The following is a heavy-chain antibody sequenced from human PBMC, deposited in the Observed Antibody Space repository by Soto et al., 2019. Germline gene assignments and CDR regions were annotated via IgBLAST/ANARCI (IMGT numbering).Heavy chain of an antibody. CDR2: MNPNSGNT. CDR1: GYMFTSYD. CDR3: ARIPSYDTSGPLDYYYGMDV. V-gene: IGHV1-8*01. J-gene: IGHJ6*02. D-gene: IGHD3-22*01. Sequence: QVQLVQSGAEVKKPGASVTVSCTASGYMFTSYDIGWVRQATGQGIEWMGWMNPNSGNTGYAQNFQGRVTMTSHTSMGTAYMELSNLRSDDTAVYYCARIPSYDTSGPLDYYYGMDVWGQGTTVTVSS.